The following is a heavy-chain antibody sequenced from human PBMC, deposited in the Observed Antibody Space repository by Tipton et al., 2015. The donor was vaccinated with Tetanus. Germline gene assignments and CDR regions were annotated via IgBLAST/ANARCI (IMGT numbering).Heavy chain of an antibody. V-gene: IGHV4-61*01. CDR1: GGSVRSTNSY. CDR2: TYYSGTT. D-gene: IGHD3-10*01. CDR3: ARGGDPYRGQYWYFDL. J-gene: IGHJ2*01. Sequence: TLSLTCTVSGGSVRSTNSYWSWLRQPPGKGLEWIGYTYYSGTTKYNPSLKSRVTMSVDTSKNQFSLRLNSVTAADTAMYYCARGGDPYRGQYWYFDLWGRGSLVTVSS.